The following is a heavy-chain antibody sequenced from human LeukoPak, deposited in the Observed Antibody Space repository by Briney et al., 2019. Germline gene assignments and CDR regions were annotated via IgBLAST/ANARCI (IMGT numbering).Heavy chain of an antibody. D-gene: IGHD5-24*01. CDR2: IIPTFGTA. Sequence: SVKVSCKASGGTFSSYAISWVRQAPGHGLKWMGGIIPTFGTANDAQKFQGRVTINADELPSTAYMELGSLRSEDTAVYYCARGGGYNHFDYWGQGTLVTVSS. V-gene: IGHV1-69*01. CDR3: ARGGGYNHFDY. J-gene: IGHJ4*02. CDR1: GGTFSSYA.